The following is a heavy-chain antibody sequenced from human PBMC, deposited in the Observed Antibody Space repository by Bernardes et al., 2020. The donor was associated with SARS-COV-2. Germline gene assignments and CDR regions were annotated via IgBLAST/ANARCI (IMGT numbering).Heavy chain of an antibody. J-gene: IGHJ3*01. CDR1: EFTFSNYA. D-gene: IGHD2-8*01. CDR2: VSSAGTT. V-gene: IGHV3-23*01. Sequence: GGSLRLSCAASEFTFSNYAMSWFRQTPGKGLEWVSAVSSAGTTYYSDSVRGRLTAARDNSKNTLSLQMSDLRSEDSAMYYCARVVSGPNVGADAFAVWGRGTTVT. CDR3: ARVVSGPNVGADAFAV.